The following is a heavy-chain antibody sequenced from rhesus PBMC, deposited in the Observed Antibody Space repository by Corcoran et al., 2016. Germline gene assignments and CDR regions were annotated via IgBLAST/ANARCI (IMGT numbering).Heavy chain of an antibody. D-gene: IGHD6-25*01. Sequence: EVQLVQSGAEVKRPGESLRISCKTSGYSFTSRGIRWVCQMPGKGLEWMGSIYPGDSDTRYDPSFQGHVTISADKSISTTYLQWSSLKASDTATYYCAKGGGSWKFDYWGQGVLVTVSS. CDR2: IYPGDSDT. CDR3: AKGGGSWKFDY. V-gene: IGHV5S1*01. J-gene: IGHJ4*01. CDR1: GYSFTSRG.